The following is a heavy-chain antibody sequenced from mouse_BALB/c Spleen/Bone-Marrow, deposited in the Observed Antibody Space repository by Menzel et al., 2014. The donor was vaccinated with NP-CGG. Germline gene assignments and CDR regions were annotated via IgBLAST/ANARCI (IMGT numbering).Heavy chain of an antibody. D-gene: IGHD1-1*01. J-gene: IGHJ1*01. Sequence: DVQLQESGPSLVKPSQTLSLPCSVTGDSINSGYWNWIRKFPGNKLDYMGYISYSGSTYYNPSLKSRISITRDTSKNXYYLQLNSVTTEDTATYYCAIITTAWYFDVWGAGTTVTVSS. V-gene: IGHV3-8*02. CDR2: ISYSGST. CDR1: GDSINSGY. CDR3: AIITTAWYFDV.